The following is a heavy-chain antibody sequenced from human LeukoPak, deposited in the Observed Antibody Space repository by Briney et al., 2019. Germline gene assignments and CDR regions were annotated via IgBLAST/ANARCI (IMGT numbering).Heavy chain of an antibody. CDR2: ISGSGGST. V-gene: IGHV3-23*01. J-gene: IGHJ4*02. CDR3: AKAIAFDFWSGYYPY. D-gene: IGHD3-3*01. CDR1: GFTFSSYA. Sequence: GGSLRLSCAASGFTFSSYAMSWARQAPGKGLEWVSAISGSGGSTYYADSVKGRFTISRDNSKNTLYLQMNSLRAEDTAVYYCAKAIAFDFWSGYYPYWGQGTLVTVSS.